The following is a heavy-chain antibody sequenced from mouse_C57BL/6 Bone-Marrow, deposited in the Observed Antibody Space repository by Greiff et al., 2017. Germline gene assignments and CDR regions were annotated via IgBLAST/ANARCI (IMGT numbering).Heavy chain of an antibody. CDR2: IYPGDGDT. D-gene: IGHD2-10*02. CDR1: GYAFSSSW. V-gene: IGHV1-82*01. CDR3: VMYGNYEDAMDY. J-gene: IGHJ4*01. Sequence: VQLQQSGPELVKPGASVKLSCKASGYAFSSSWMNWVKQRPGKGLEWIGRIYPGDGDTNYNGKFKGKATLTADKSSSTAYMQLSSLTSEDSAVCFGVMYGNYEDAMDYWGQGASVTV.